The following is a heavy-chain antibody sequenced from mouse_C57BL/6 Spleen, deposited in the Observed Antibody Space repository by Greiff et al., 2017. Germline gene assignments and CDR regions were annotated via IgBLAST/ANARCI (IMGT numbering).Heavy chain of an antibody. CDR3: ARVEDYDEGWFAY. CDR2: IYPGDGDT. J-gene: IGHJ3*01. Sequence: QVQLKQSGPELVKPGASVKISCKASGYAFSSSWMNWVKQRPGKGLEWIGRIYPGDGDTNYNGKFKGKATLTADKSSSTAYMQLSSLTSEDSAVYFCARVEDYDEGWFAYWGQGTLVTVSA. CDR1: GYAFSSSW. V-gene: IGHV1-82*01. D-gene: IGHD2-4*01.